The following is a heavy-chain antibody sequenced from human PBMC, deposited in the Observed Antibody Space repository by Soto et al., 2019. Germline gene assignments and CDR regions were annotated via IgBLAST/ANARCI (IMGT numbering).Heavy chain of an antibody. J-gene: IGHJ6*02. V-gene: IGHV4-30-2*01. CDR1: GGSISSGGYS. D-gene: IGHD3-10*01. CDR2: IYHSGST. CDR3: ARARRGYGTYYYGMDV. Sequence: SETLSLTXAVSGGSISSGGYSWSWIRQPPGKGLEWIGYIYHSGSTYYNPSLKSRVTISVDRSKNQFSLKLSSVTAADTAVYYCARARRGYGTYYYGMDVWGQGTTVTVSS.